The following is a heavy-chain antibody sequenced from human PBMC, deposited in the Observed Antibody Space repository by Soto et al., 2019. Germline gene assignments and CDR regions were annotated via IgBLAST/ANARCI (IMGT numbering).Heavy chain of an antibody. V-gene: IGHV1-18*04. Sequence: ASVKVSCKASGYTFTSYGISWVRQAPGQGLEWMGWISAYNGNTNYAQKLEGRVTMTTDTSTSTAYMELRSLRSDDTAVYYCARNMIADWYFDLWGRGTLVTVSS. CDR2: ISAYNGNT. CDR3: ARNMIADWYFDL. J-gene: IGHJ2*01. CDR1: GYTFTSYG. D-gene: IGHD3-22*01.